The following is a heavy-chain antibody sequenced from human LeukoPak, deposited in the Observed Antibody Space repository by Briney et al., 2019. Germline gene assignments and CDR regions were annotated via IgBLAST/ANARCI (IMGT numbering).Heavy chain of an antibody. V-gene: IGHV5-51*01. CDR1: GYSFTSYW. D-gene: IGHD3-22*01. Sequence: GESLKISFQGSGYSFTSYWIGWVRPMPGKGLEWMGIIYPGDSDTRYSPSFQGQVTISADKSISTAYLQWSSLKASDTAMYYCARLKHDSSGYYDTARRPYFDYWGQGTLVTVSS. CDR2: IYPGDSDT. J-gene: IGHJ4*02. CDR3: ARLKHDSSGYYDTARRPYFDY.